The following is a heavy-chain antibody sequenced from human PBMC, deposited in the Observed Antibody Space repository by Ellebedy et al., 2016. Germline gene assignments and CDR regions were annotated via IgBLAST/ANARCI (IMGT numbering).Heavy chain of an antibody. CDR2: IDPSDSYT. Sequence: GESLKISCKGSGYSFTSYWISWVRQMPGKGLEWMGRIDPSDSYTNYSPSFQGHVTISADKSISTAYLQWSSLKASDTAMYYCARHGPFDSSSSTWGYYYGMDVWGQGTTVTVSS. D-gene: IGHD6-6*01. V-gene: IGHV5-10-1*01. CDR3: ARHGPFDSSSSTWGYYYGMDV. CDR1: GYSFTSYW. J-gene: IGHJ6*02.